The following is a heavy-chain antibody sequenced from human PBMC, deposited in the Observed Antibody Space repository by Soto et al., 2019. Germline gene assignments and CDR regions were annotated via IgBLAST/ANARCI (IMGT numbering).Heavy chain of an antibody. V-gene: IGHV3-9*01. J-gene: IGHJ4*02. CDR2: ISWNSGSI. CDR1: GFTFDDYA. CDR3: AKALIFGVVSEFYY. D-gene: IGHD3-3*01. Sequence: EVQLVESGGGLVQPGRSLRLSCAASGFTFDDYAMHWVRQAPGKGLEWVSGISWNSGSIGYADSVKGRFTISRDNAKNSLYLQMNSLRAEDTALYYCAKALIFGVVSEFYYWGQGTLVTVSS.